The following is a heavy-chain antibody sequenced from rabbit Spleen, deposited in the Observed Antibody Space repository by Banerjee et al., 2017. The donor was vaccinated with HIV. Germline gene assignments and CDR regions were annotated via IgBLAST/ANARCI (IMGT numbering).Heavy chain of an antibody. CDR1: GFSFNTNNY. J-gene: IGHJ4*01. Sequence: QSLEESGGGLVKPGASLTLTCKASGFSFNTNNYMCWVRQAPGKGLEWIGCIYPDGSGSTAYASWAKGRFTISKTSSTTVTLQMTSLTAADTATYVCARGSAAMTMVITGYYLNLWGPGTLVTVS. V-gene: IGHV1S40*01. CDR3: ARGSAAMTMVITGYYLNL. CDR2: IYPDGSGST. D-gene: IGHD2-1*01.